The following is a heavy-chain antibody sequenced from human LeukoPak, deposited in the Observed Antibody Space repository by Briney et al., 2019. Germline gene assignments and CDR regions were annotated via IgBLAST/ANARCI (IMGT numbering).Heavy chain of an antibody. Sequence: PGGSLRLSCAASGFTFSSYAMSWVRQAPGKGLEWVSAISGSGGSTYYADSVKGRFTISRDNSKNTLYLQMNSLRAEDTAVYYCAKDRGYCSGNNCYSGWFDPWGQGALVTVSS. CDR2: ISGSGGST. D-gene: IGHD2-15*01. CDR1: GFTFSSYA. CDR3: AKDRGYCSGNNCYSGWFDP. V-gene: IGHV3-23*01. J-gene: IGHJ5*02.